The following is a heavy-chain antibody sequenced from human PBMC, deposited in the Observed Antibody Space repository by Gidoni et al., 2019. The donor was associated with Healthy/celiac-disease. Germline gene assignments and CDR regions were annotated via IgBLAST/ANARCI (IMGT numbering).Heavy chain of an antibody. Sequence: EVQLVESGGGLVKPGGSLRLSCAASGFTFSNAWMSWVRQAPGKGLEWVGRIKSKTDGGTTDYAAPVKGRFTISRDDSKNTLYLQMNNLKTEDTAVYYCTTDRLLWFGELLETDYWGQGTLVTVSS. CDR3: TTDRLLWFGELLETDY. J-gene: IGHJ4*02. D-gene: IGHD3-10*01. V-gene: IGHV3-15*01. CDR2: IKSKTDGGTT. CDR1: GFTFSNAW.